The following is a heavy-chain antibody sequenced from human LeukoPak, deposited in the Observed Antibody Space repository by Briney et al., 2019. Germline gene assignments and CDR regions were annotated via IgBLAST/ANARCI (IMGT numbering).Heavy chain of an antibody. CDR1: GGTFSSYA. J-gene: IGHJ4*02. D-gene: IGHD1-26*01. CDR2: IIPIFGTA. Sequence: ASVKVSCKASGGTFSSYAISWVRQAPGQGLEWMGGIIPIFGTANYAQKFQGRVTITADESTSTAYMELSSLRSEDTAVYYCARATSHGVGAYYFDYWGQGTLVTVSS. CDR3: ARATSHGVGAYYFDY. V-gene: IGHV1-69*13.